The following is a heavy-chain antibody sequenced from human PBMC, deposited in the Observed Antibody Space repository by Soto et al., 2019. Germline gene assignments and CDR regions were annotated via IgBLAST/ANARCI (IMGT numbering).Heavy chain of an antibody. Sequence: ASVKVSCKASVFSVDTIHWVRRAPGQGLEWMGWIKANSGGTNYAQKFQGRVTISVDTSKNQFSLKLSSVTAADTAVYYCARVDFYDSSGYYSFYFDYWGQGTLVTVSS. J-gene: IGHJ4*02. CDR2: IKANSGGT. D-gene: IGHD3-22*01. CDR3: ARVDFYDSSGYYSFYFDY. V-gene: IGHV1-2*02. CDR1: VFSVDT.